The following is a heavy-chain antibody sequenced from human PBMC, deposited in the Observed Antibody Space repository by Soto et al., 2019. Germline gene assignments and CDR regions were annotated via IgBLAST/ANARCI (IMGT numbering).Heavy chain of an antibody. D-gene: IGHD3-10*01. J-gene: IGHJ4*02. CDR1: GYTFTNFG. V-gene: IGHV1-18*01. CDR3: ARVPPWGNSGSYYIQHFNS. Sequence: GASVKVSCKASGYTFTNFGVTWVRRAPGQGLEWMGWISAYTDTPNYAQKLQGRVTITKDSSATTFYIDLSSLGSEDTAVYYCARVPPWGNSGSYYIQHFNSWGQGTLVTVSS. CDR2: ISAYTDTP.